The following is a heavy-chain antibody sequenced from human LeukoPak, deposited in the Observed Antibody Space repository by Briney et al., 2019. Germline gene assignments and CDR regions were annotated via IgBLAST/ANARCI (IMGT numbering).Heavy chain of an antibody. V-gene: IGHV3-48*03. J-gene: IGHJ3*02. CDR1: GFTFRSYE. CDR3: ARDVDESYYYDSSGDPSGAVDI. D-gene: IGHD3-22*01. CDR2: ISTSGDTM. Sequence: GGSLRLSCAASGFTFRSYEIHWVRQAPGKGLEWISYISTSGDTMYYADSVKGRFTISRDNAKNSVYLHMNSLRAEDTAVYYCARDVDESYYYDSSGDPSGAVDIWGQGTTVTVSS.